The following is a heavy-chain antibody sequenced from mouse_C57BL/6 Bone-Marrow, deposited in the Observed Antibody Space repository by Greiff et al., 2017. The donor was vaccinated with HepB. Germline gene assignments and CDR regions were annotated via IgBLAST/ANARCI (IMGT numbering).Heavy chain of an antibody. CDR2: INPNYGTT. Sequence: EVQLQESGPELVKPGASVKISCKASGYSFTDYNMNWVKQSNGKSLEWIGVINPNYGTTSYNQKFKGKATLTVDQSSSTAYMQLNSLTSEDSAVYYCARRGLLRYYYAMDYWGQGTSVTVSS. J-gene: IGHJ4*01. D-gene: IGHD1-1*01. V-gene: IGHV1-39*01. CDR3: ARRGLLRYYYAMDY. CDR1: GYSFTDYN.